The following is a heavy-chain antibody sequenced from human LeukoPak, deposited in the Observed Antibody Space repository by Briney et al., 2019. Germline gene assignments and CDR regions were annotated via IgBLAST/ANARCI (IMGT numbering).Heavy chain of an antibody. CDR2: IIPIFGTA. CDR1: GGTFSSYA. D-gene: IGHD3-22*01. Sequence: SVKVSCKASGGTFSSYAISWVRQAPGQGLKWMGGIIPIFGTANHAQKFQGRVTITADKSTSTAYMELSSLRSEDTAVYYCARQYYDSSGYPDAFDIWGQGTMVTVSS. V-gene: IGHV1-69*06. CDR3: ARQYYDSSGYPDAFDI. J-gene: IGHJ3*02.